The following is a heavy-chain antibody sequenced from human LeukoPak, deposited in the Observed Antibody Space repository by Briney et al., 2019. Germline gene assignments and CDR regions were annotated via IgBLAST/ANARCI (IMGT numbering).Heavy chain of an antibody. CDR2: INTNSGGT. D-gene: IGHD6-13*01. J-gene: IGHJ3*02. CDR3: ASGCRTMAAAGRGGVDAFDI. V-gene: IGHV1-2*02. CDR1: AHTFTGYY. Sequence: ASVKVSSKASAHTFTGYYMHWVRQAPGQGLQWMGWINTNSGGTNYAQKFQGRGTMTRDTSISTANMELSRLGSDDTAVYYCASGCRTMAAAGRGGVDAFDIWGQGTMVTVSS.